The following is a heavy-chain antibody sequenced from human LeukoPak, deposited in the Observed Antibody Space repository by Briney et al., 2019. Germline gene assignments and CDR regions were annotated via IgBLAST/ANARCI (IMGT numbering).Heavy chain of an antibody. CDR1: GFTFSKNA. V-gene: IGHV3-23*01. CDR2: ITSSGSAT. J-gene: IGHJ4*02. Sequence: PGGSLRLSCAASGFTFSKNAMSWVRQAPGKGLEWVSSITSSGSATCYADSVKGRLTISRDNSKNTLYLQMNGLRAEDTAVYYCARGVDVWGNYRQYYFDYWGQETLVTVSS. CDR3: ARGVDVWGNYRQYYFDY. D-gene: IGHD3-16*02.